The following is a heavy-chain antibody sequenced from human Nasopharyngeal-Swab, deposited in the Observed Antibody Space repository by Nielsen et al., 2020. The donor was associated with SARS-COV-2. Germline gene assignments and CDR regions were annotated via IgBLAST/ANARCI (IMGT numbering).Heavy chain of an antibody. J-gene: IGHJ5*02. Sequence: SETLSLTCAVYGGSFSGYYWGWIRQPPGKGLEWIGSIYYSGSTYYNPSLKSRVTISVDTSKNQFSLKLSSVTAADTAVYYCARGFSRPTGKHCSGGSCYLFWFDPWGQGTLVTVSS. CDR3: ARGFSRPTGKHCSGGSCYLFWFDP. D-gene: IGHD2-15*01. V-gene: IGHV4-34*01. CDR1: GGSFSGYY. CDR2: IYYSGST.